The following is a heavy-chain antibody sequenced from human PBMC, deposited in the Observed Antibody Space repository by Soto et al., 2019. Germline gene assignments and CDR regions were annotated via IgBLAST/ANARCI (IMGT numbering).Heavy chain of an antibody. CDR3: ARVYPARYYDILTGHPLFDY. D-gene: IGHD3-9*01. CDR1: GFTFSDYS. CDR2: IWYDGSNK. Sequence: PRLSCAASGFTFSDYSMHWVRQAPGKGLEWVAVIWYDGSNKYYADSVKGRFTISRDNSKNTLYLQMNSLRAEDTAVYYCARVYPARYYDILTGHPLFDYWGQGTLVTVSS. V-gene: IGHV3-33*08. J-gene: IGHJ4*02.